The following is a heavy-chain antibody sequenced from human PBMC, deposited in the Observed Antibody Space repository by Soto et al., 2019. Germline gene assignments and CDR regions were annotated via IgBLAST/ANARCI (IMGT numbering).Heavy chain of an antibody. CDR3: ARDSTPGWHFDY. D-gene: IGHD6-19*01. Sequence: EAQLVESGGGLVQPGGSLRLSCAASGFTFSSYSMNLVRQAPGKGLEWISYISSSTYTIYYADYVQGRFTISRDNAKNSLYLQLNSLRDEDTAVYSCARDSTPGWHFDYWGQGTLVAVSS. CDR1: GFTFSSYS. J-gene: IGHJ4*02. CDR2: ISSSTYTI. V-gene: IGHV3-48*02.